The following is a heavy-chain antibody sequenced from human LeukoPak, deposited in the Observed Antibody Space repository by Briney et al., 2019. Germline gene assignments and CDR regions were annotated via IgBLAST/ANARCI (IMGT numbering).Heavy chain of an antibody. CDR3: ARNLKIVVVPAAIQRHYYYYGMDV. D-gene: IGHD2-2*02. J-gene: IGHJ6*02. Sequence: SETLSLTCAVYGGSSSGYYWSWIRQPPGKGLEWIGEINHSGSTNYNPSLKSRVTISVDTSKNQFSLKLSSVTAADTAVYYCARNLKIVVVPAAIQRHYYYYGMDVWGQGTTVTVSS. CDR1: GGSSSGYY. CDR2: INHSGST. V-gene: IGHV4-34*01.